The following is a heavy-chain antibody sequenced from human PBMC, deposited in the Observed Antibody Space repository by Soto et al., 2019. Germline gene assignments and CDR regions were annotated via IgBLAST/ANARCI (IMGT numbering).Heavy chain of an antibody. Sequence: PSETLSLTCTVSSGSISIYYWTWVRQPPGKGLEWIGYIYYSGSANYNPSLKSRVTISVDTSNNQFSLKLRSVTAADTAVYYCARGRGITMVRGVIITEYGMDVWGQGTTVTVS. D-gene: IGHD3-10*01. V-gene: IGHV4-59*08. J-gene: IGHJ6*02. CDR3: ARGRGITMVRGVIITEYGMDV. CDR1: SGSISIYY. CDR2: IYYSGSA.